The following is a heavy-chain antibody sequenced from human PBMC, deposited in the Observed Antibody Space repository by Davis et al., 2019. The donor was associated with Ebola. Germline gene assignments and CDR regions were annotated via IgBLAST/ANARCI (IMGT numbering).Heavy chain of an antibody. Sequence: AGSLRLSCTVSGGSISSSSYYWGWIRQPPGKGLEWIGSIYYSGSTYYNPSLKSRVTISVDTSKNQFSLKLSSVTAADTAVYYCARHLSGSYYKHFDYWGQGTLVTVSS. CDR3: ARHLSGSYYKHFDY. J-gene: IGHJ4*02. CDR2: IYYSGST. D-gene: IGHD1-26*01. V-gene: IGHV4-39*01. CDR1: GGSISSSSYY.